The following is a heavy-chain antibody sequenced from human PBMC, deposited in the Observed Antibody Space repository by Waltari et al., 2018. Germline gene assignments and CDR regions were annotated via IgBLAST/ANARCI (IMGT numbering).Heavy chain of an antibody. V-gene: IGHV4-59*01. CDR1: GGSISSYY. Sequence: VQLQESGPGLVKPSETLSLTCTVSGGSISSYYWSWIRQPPGKGLEWIGYIYYSGSTNYNPSLKSRVTISVDTSKNQFSLKLSSVTAADTAVYYCARGDDYSNYGPDYWGQGTLVTVSS. CDR3: ARGDDYSNYGPDY. CDR2: IYYSGST. D-gene: IGHD4-4*01. J-gene: IGHJ4*02.